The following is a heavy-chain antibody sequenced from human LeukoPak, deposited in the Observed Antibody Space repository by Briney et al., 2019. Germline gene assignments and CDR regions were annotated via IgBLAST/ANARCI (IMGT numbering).Heavy chain of an antibody. CDR2: IYYSGST. D-gene: IGHD3-16*02. J-gene: IGHJ4*02. V-gene: IGHV4-39*01. CDR3: ARVRLPFGGVIPS. Sequence: PSETLSLTCTVSGGSISSSSYYWGWIRQPPGKGLEWIGSIYYSGSTYYNPSLKSRVTISVDTSKNQFSLKLSSVTAADTAVYYCARVRLPFGGVIPSWGQGTLVTVSS. CDR1: GGSISSSSYY.